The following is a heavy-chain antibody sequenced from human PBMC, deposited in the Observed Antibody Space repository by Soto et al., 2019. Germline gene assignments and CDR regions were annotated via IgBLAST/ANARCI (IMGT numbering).Heavy chain of an antibody. CDR3: ARGVAGRYFDWLPPLDS. CDR1: GGSFSGYY. Sequence: VQLQQWGAGLLKPSETLSLTCAVYGGSFSGYYWNWFRQPPGKGLEWIGEINPSGSTNSNPSLKSRVAISVDTSKYQFALKLNSVTAADTSVYYCARGVAGRYFDWLPPLDSWGQGTLVTVSS. J-gene: IGHJ4*02. CDR2: INPSGST. D-gene: IGHD3-9*01. V-gene: IGHV4-34*01.